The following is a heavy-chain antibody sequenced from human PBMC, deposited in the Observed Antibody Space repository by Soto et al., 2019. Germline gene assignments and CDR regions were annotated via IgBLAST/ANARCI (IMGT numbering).Heavy chain of an antibody. Sequence: QVQLVQTGAEVKKPGSSVKVFCKASGGTFSNYTISCVRQAPGQGLEWMGGIIPVFGTTDYEQKFQGRVTITADGSTSTAYMKLSSLRSADTAVYYCARSSPYIVVRNPTGNPDYYGMDVWGQGTTVTVSS. CDR1: GGTFSNYT. CDR2: IIPVFGTT. J-gene: IGHJ6*02. V-gene: IGHV1-69*01. CDR3: ARSSPYIVVRNPTGNPDYYGMDV. D-gene: IGHD2-2*01.